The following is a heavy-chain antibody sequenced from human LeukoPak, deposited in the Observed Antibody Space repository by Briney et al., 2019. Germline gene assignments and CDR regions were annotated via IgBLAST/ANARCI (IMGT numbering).Heavy chain of an antibody. V-gene: IGHV3-21*01. CDR2: ISSSSSYI. Sequence: PGGSLRLSCAASGFTFSSYSMNWVCQAPGKGLERVSSISSSSSYIYYADSVKGRFTISRDNAKNSLYLQMNSLRAEDTAVYYCAREGYYYGSGSYYITDAFDIWGQGTMVTVSS. J-gene: IGHJ3*02. CDR1: GFTFSSYS. CDR3: AREGYYYGSGSYYITDAFDI. D-gene: IGHD3-10*01.